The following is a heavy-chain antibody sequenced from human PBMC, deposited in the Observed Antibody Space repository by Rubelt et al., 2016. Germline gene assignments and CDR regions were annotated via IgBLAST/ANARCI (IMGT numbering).Heavy chain of an antibody. CDR2: IYYSGST. J-gene: IGHJ4*02. CDR3: ARTYYYDSSGPVDY. Sequence: QLQLQESGPGLVKPSETLSLTCTVSGGSISSSSYYWGWIRQPPGKGLEWIGSIYYSGSTYYNPSLKSRVTISVDTSKNQFSRKLSCVTAAETAVYYCARTYYYDSSGPVDYWGQGTLGTVSS. V-gene: IGHV4-39*01. CDR1: GGSISSSSYY. D-gene: IGHD3-22*01.